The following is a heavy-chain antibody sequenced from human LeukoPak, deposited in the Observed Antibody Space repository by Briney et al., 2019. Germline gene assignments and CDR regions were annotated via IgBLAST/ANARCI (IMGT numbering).Heavy chain of an antibody. CDR3: ARVPGIVVVPAAYFQH. V-gene: IGHV3-11*04. CDR2: ISSSGSTI. CDR1: GFTFSDYD. D-gene: IGHD2-2*01. Sequence: GGSLRLSCAASGFTFSDYDMSWIRQAPGKGLEWVSYISSSGSTIYYADSVKGRFTISRDNAKNSLYLQMNSLRAEDTAVYYCARVPGIVVVPAAYFQHWGQGTLVTVSS. J-gene: IGHJ1*01.